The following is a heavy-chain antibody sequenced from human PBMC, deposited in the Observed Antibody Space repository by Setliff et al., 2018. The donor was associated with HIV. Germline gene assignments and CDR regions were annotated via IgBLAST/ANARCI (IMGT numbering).Heavy chain of an antibody. J-gene: IGHJ4*02. CDR2: MHPNSGAT. V-gene: IGHV1-2*02. CDR3: ATSTSRFFWNGFYQGGFGSRNSHSFEN. D-gene: IGHD3-3*01. CDR1: GYTFTASY. Sequence: ASVKVSCKTSGYTFTASYLHWVRQAPGQGLQWMGWMHPNSGATKYAQKFRDRVTLTGDTSISTASMVLSSLKSDDTAMYYCATSTSRFFWNGFYQGGFGSRNSHSFENWGQGTLVTVSS.